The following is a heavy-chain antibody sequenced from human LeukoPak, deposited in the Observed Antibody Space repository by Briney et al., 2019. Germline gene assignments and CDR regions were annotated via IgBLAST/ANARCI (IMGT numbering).Heavy chain of an antibody. CDR1: GYGFTSYW. Sequence: GESLKISCKGSGYGFTSYWVAWVRQTPRKGLEWMGFIFPGDSDTRYSPSFQGQVTFSADKSISTAYLQWSTLRTSDTAVYYCARQNYFDSSGSVGHFDYWGQGTLVSVSS. CDR2: IFPGDSDT. V-gene: IGHV5-51*01. D-gene: IGHD3-22*01. J-gene: IGHJ4*02. CDR3: ARQNYFDSSGSVGHFDY.